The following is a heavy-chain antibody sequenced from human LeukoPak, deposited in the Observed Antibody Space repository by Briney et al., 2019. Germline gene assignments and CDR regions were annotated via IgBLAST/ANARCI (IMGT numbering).Heavy chain of an antibody. CDR1: GFSLSGYE. Sequence: QPGGSLRLSCAASGFSLSGYEMNWARQAPGKGLEWVSYVSTSGSTIYYADSVKGRFTISRDNAKNSLYLQMNSLRAEDTAVYYCARGRLGLDYWGQGILVTVSS. J-gene: IGHJ4*02. D-gene: IGHD5/OR15-5a*01. V-gene: IGHV3-48*03. CDR2: VSTSGSTI. CDR3: ARGRLGLDY.